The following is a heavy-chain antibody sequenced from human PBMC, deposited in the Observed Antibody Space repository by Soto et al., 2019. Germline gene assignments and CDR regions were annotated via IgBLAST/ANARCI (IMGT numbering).Heavy chain of an antibody. Sequence: QVQLQQWGAGLLKPSETLSLTCAVSGGSFSGHYWSWIRQPPGKGLEWIGELNHSGSTNYNPSLKSRVTIXVXTXQNQFSLKLSSVTAADTAVYFCARVGALGSSSCFDYWGQGTLVTVSS. V-gene: IGHV4-34*01. CDR3: ARVGALGSSSCFDY. J-gene: IGHJ4*02. CDR1: GGSFSGHY. CDR2: LNHSGST. D-gene: IGHD6-13*01.